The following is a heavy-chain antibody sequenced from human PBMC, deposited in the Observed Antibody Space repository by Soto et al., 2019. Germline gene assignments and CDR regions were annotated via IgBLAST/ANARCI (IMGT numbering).Heavy chain of an antibody. CDR1: GFTFSSYG. D-gene: IGHD1-26*01. CDR3: AVGATWGGTFDY. CDR2: ISYDGSDK. V-gene: IGHV3-30*03. Sequence: VQLVESGGGVVQPGRSLRLSCAASGFTFSSYGMHWVRQAPGKGLEWVAVISYDGSDKYYADSVKGRFTISRDNSKNTLYLQMNSLRAEDTAAYYCAVGATWGGTFDYWGQGTLVTVSS. J-gene: IGHJ4*02.